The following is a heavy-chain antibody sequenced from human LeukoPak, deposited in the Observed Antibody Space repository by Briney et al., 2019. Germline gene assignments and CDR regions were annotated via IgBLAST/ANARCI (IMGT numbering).Heavy chain of an antibody. D-gene: IGHD2-2*01. CDR1: GGSITSYY. Sequence: SETLSLTCTVSGGSITSYYWSWIRQPPGKGLELIGFFYYSGSTNYNPSLKSRVTISLDTSKNQFSLKLTSVTAADTAVYYCARARYGSTSCPYYFDYWGQGTLVTASS. V-gene: IGHV4-59*01. J-gene: IGHJ4*02. CDR2: FYYSGST. CDR3: ARARYGSTSCPYYFDY.